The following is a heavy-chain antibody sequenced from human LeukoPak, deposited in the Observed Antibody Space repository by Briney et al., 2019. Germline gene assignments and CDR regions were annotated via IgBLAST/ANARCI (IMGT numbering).Heavy chain of an antibody. CDR2: IRYDGSNK. Sequence: PGGSLRLSCAASGFTFSSYGMHWVRQAPGKGLEWVAFIRYDGSNKYYADSVKGRFTISRDNSKNTLYLQMNSLRAEDTAVYYCAKDTDTAMASFDYWGQGTLVTVSS. CDR3: AKDTDTAMASFDY. D-gene: IGHD5-18*01. CDR1: GFTFSSYG. V-gene: IGHV3-30*02. J-gene: IGHJ4*02.